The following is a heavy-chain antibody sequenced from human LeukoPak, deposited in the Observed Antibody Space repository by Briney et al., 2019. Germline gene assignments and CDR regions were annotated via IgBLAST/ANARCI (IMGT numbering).Heavy chain of an antibody. D-gene: IGHD1-26*01. CDR3: TRVPGGSYYRLDI. V-gene: IGHV3-49*04. CDR1: GFTFGDFA. CDR2: IRSKAYGGTT. J-gene: IGHJ3*02. Sequence: GGSLRLSCTASGFTFGDFALSWVRQAPGKGLEWVGFIRSKAYGGTTEYAASVKGRFTISRDDSISIASLQMNSLKTEDTAVYYCTRVPGGSYYRLDIWGQGTMVTVSS.